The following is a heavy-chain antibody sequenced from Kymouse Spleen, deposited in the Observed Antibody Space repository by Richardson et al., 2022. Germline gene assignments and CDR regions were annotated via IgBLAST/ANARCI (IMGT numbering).Heavy chain of an antibody. V-gene: IGHV3-7*01. Sequence: EVQLVESGGGLVQPGGSLRLSCAASGFTFSSYWMSWVRQAPGKGLEWVANIKQDGSEKYYVDSVKGRFTISRDNAKNSLYLQMNSLRAEDTAVYYCAREGYNWNSFFDYWGQGTLVTVSS. CDR1: GFTFSSYW. D-gene: IGHD1-7*01. J-gene: IGHJ4*02. CDR3: AREGYNWNSFFDY. CDR2: IKQDGSEK.